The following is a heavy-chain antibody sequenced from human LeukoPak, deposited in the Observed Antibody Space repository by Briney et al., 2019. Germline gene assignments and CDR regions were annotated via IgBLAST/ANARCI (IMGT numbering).Heavy chain of an antibody. J-gene: IGHJ5*02. CDR3: ARDCSSTSCKGASPFDP. Sequence: PSETLSLTCAVSGGSISSSNWWSWVRQPPGKGLEWIGSIYYSGSTYYNPSLKSRVTISVDTSKNQFSLKLSSVTAADTAVYYCARDCSSTSCKGASPFDPWGQGTLVTVSS. D-gene: IGHD2-2*01. V-gene: IGHV4-4*02. CDR2: IYYSGST. CDR1: GGSISSSNW.